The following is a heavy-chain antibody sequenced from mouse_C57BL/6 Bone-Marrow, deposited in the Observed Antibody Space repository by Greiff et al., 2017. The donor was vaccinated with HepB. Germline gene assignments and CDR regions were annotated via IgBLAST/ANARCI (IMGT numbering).Heavy chain of an antibody. CDR2: IYPGDGDT. CDR3: ARPDWDGYWYFDV. V-gene: IGHV1-80*01. J-gene: IGHJ1*03. CDR1: GYAFSSYW. D-gene: IGHD4-1*01. Sequence: QVQLKQSGAELVKPGASVKISCKASGYAFSSYWMNWVKQRPGKGLEWIGQIYPGDGDTNNNGKLKGKATLTADKSSCTAYMQLSRLTAEDSAVYFWARPDWDGYWYFDVWGTGTTVTVSS.